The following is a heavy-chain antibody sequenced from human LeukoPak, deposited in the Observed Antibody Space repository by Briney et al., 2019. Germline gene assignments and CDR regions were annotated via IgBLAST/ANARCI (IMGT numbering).Heavy chain of an antibody. Sequence: GASVKVSCKASGYTFTSYAMHWVRQAPGQRLEWMGWINAGNGNTKYSQKFQGRVTITRDTSASTAYMELSSLRSEDTAVYYCARSYGDYPPFAFDIWGQGTMVTVSS. D-gene: IGHD4-17*01. CDR2: INAGNGNT. J-gene: IGHJ3*02. V-gene: IGHV1-3*01. CDR3: ARSYGDYPPFAFDI. CDR1: GYTFTSYA.